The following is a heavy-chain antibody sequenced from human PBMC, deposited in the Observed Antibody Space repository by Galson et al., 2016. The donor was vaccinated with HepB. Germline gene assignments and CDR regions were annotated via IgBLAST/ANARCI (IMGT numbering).Heavy chain of an antibody. J-gene: IGHJ4*02. CDR3: ARLRGGYFDY. V-gene: IGHV3-23*01. CDR1: GFTFSNYA. Sequence: SLRLSCAASGFTFSNYAMSWVRQAPGKGLEWVAGISGSGNSTYYEDSVKGRFTISRDNSNNTPYLQMNSLSADDPAVYHCARLRGGYFDYWGQGTLVTVSS. D-gene: IGHD2-15*01. CDR2: ISGSGNST.